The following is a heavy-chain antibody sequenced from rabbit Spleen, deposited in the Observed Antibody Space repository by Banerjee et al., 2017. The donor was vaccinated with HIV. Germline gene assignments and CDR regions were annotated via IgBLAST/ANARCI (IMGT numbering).Heavy chain of an antibody. V-gene: IGHV1S40*01. D-gene: IGHD6-1*01. CDR1: GLDFSGDSY. J-gene: IGHJ4*01. Sequence: QSLEESGGGLVKPGASLTLTCKASGLDFSGDSYDSYMCWVRQAPGKGLEWIACIDIGSTTTWYASWTKGRFTISKTSSTTVTLQVTSLTAADTATYFCASAYSDIYFNLWGPGTLVTVS. CDR2: IDIGSTTT. CDR3: ASAYSDIYFNL.